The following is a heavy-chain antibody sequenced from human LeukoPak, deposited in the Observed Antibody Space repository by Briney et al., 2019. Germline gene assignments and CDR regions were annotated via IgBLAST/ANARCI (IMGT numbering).Heavy chain of an antibody. CDR1: GGSFSGYY. CDR2: IYYSGNT. J-gene: IGHJ3*02. D-gene: IGHD3-22*01. Sequence: SETLSLTCAVYGGSFSGYYWAWIRQPPGKGLEWIGSIYYSGNTYCKSSLKSRVTIAVDTSKNQFSLKLNSVTAADTAVYYCARESYYDSSGYSHDAFDIWGQGTMVTVSS. V-gene: IGHV4-34*01. CDR3: ARESYYDSSGYSHDAFDI.